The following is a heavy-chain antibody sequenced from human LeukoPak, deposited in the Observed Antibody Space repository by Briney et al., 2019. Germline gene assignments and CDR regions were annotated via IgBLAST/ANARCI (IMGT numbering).Heavy chain of an antibody. J-gene: IGHJ4*02. CDR3: ARRGVGSQLLDY. D-gene: IGHD2-2*01. CDR2: IYPGDSDT. Sequence: GESLKISCKGYGYGFATYWIAWVRQMPGKGLEWMGIIYPGDSDTRYSPSFQGQVTISADKSINTAYLQWSSLKAPDSATYYCARRGVGSQLLDYWGQGTLVTVSS. CDR1: GYGFATYW. V-gene: IGHV5-51*01.